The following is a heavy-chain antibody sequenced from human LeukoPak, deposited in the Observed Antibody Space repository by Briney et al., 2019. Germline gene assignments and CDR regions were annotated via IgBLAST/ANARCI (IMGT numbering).Heavy chain of an antibody. CDR2: IKSKTDGGTT. V-gene: IGHV3-15*01. CDR1: GFTFSNAW. Sequence: GGSLRLSCAASGFTFSNAWMSWVRQAPGKGLEWVGRIKSKTDGGTTDYAAPVKGRFTTSRDDSKNTLYLQMNSLKTEDTAVYYCTTDLDYDILAGYYLPDYWGQGTLVTVSS. CDR3: TTDLDYDILAGYYLPDY. D-gene: IGHD3-9*01. J-gene: IGHJ4*02.